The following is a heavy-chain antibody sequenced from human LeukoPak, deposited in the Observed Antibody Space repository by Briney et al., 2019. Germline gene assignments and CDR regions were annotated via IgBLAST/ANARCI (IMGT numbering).Heavy chain of an antibody. Sequence: PGGSLRFSCAAPGFTFTSYWMTWVRQAPGKGLEWVANLNQDGSEKYYVASVKGRFTISGDNAKNSLYLHINSLRAEDTAVYYCAREDTYSRGWYGPDYWGQGRLVTVSS. J-gene: IGHJ4*02. CDR2: LNQDGSEK. CDR3: AREDTYSRGWYGPDY. V-gene: IGHV3-7*01. D-gene: IGHD6-19*01. CDR1: GFTFTSYW.